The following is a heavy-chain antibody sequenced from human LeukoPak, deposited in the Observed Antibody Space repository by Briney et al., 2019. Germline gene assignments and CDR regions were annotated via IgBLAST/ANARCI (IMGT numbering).Heavy chain of an antibody. Sequence: GGSLRLSCAASGLTFSSYWMSWVRQAPGKGLEWVANIKQDGSEAYYLGSVKGRFTIPRDNAKSSLYLQMNSLRAEDTAVYYCASHHAYRYDYWGQGALVTVSS. CDR2: IKQDGSEA. V-gene: IGHV3-7*01. CDR3: ASHHAYRYDY. CDR1: GLTFSSYW. J-gene: IGHJ4*02. D-gene: IGHD5-18*01.